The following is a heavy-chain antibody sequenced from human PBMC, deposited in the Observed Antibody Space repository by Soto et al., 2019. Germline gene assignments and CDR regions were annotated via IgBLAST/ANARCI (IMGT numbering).Heavy chain of an antibody. CDR2: IHWDDDK. D-gene: IGHD3-16*01. V-gene: IGHV2-5*02. Sequence: QITLKESGPTLVKPTQTLTLTCTFSGFSLSTSGVGVGWIRQPPVKALEWLALIHWDDDKRYSPSLKSRLTITKDTSNNQVVLTMTNMDPVDTATYYCVRSGGYFDYWGQGTLVTVSS. J-gene: IGHJ4*02. CDR3: VRSGGYFDY. CDR1: GFSLSTSGVG.